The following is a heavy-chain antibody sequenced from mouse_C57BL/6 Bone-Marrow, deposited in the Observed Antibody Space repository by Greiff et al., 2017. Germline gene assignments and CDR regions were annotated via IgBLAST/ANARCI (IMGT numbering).Heavy chain of an antibody. CDR2: IYPGSGST. CDR1: GYTFTSYW. CDR3: ARESGGSYTFDY. J-gene: IGHJ2*01. Sequence: QVQLQQPGAELVKPGASVKMSCKASGYTFTSYWITWVKQRPGQGLEWIGDIYPGSGSTNYNEMFKSKATLTVDTSSSTAYMQLSSLTSEDSAVYYCARESGGSYTFDYWGQGTTLTVSS. D-gene: IGHD1-1*02. V-gene: IGHV1-55*01.